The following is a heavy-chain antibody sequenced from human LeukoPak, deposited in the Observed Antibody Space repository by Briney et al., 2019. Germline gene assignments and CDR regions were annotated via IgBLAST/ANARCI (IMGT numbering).Heavy chain of an antibody. CDR2: IYYSGST. CDR3: ARSPKRVLYYFDY. V-gene: IGHV4-59*01. CDR1: GGSISSYY. J-gene: IGHJ4*02. Sequence: PSETLSLTCTVSGGSISSYYWSWIRQPPGKGLEWIGYIYYSGSTNYNPSLKSRVTISVDTSKNQFSLKLSSVTAADTAVYYCARSPKRVLYYFDYWGQGTLVTVSS.